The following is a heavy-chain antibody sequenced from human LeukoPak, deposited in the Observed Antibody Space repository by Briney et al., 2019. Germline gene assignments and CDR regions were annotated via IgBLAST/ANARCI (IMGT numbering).Heavy chain of an antibody. J-gene: IGHJ3*02. Sequence: GGSLRLSCAASGFTFSSYSMNWVRQAPGKGLEWVSSISSSSSYVYYADSVKGRFTISRDNAKNSLYLQMNSLRAEDTAVYYCASAPVRFYGGRAFDIWGQGTMVTVSS. D-gene: IGHD4-23*01. CDR3: ASAPVRFYGGRAFDI. CDR2: ISSSSSYV. CDR1: GFTFSSYS. V-gene: IGHV3-21*01.